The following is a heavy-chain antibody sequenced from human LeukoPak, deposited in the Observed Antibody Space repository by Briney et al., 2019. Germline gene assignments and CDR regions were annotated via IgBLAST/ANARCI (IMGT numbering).Heavy chain of an antibody. J-gene: IGHJ5*02. CDR2: ISYDGSNK. V-gene: IGHV3-30*04. D-gene: IGHD3-10*01. CDR1: GFTFSSYA. Sequence: GGSLRLSCAASGFTFSSYAMHWVRQAPGKGLEWVAVISYDGSNKYYADSVKGRFTISRDNSKNTLYLQMNSLRAEDTAVYYCAKERPYYYGSGLNWFDPWGQGTLVTVSS. CDR3: AKERPYYYGSGLNWFDP.